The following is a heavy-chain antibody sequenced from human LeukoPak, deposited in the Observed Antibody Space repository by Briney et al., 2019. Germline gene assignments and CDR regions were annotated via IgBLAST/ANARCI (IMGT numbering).Heavy chain of an antibody. CDR1: GASISSYY. V-gene: IGHV4-59*08. Sequence: PSETLSLTCTVSGASISSYYWTWIRQPPGKGLKWIGYINNIGNTNYNPPLKSRVTISVDTSKNQFSLKLSSVTAADTAVYYCASFSWGSGTYTHEGIWSWFDPWGQGTLVTVSS. CDR2: INNIGNT. J-gene: IGHJ5*02. CDR3: ASFSWGSGTYTHEGIWSWFDP. D-gene: IGHD3-10*01.